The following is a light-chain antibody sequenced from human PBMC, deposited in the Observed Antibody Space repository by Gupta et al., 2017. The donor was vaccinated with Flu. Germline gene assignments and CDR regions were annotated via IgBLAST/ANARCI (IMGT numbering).Light chain of an antibody. CDR3: QQYDNLPIT. Sequence: DIQMTQSPSSLSASVGDRVTITCQASQDISNYLNWYQQKPGKAPKLLIYDASNLETGVPSRFSGSGSGTXFTFTIXSLQPEDFATYYCQQYDNLPITFGXGTTVDIK. V-gene: IGKV1-33*01. CDR2: DAS. J-gene: IGKJ3*01. CDR1: QDISNY.